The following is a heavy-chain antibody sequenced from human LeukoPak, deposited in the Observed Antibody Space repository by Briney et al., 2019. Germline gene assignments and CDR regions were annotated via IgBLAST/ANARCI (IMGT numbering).Heavy chain of an antibody. Sequence: GSSVKVSCKASGGTFSSYAISWVRQAPGQGREWLGRIIPIFGTANYAQKFQGRVTITTDESTSTAYMELSSLRSEDTAVYYCARADYSNYVGYFDYWGQGTLVTVSS. CDR2: IIPIFGTA. J-gene: IGHJ4*02. D-gene: IGHD4-11*01. CDR1: GGTFSSYA. CDR3: ARADYSNYVGYFDY. V-gene: IGHV1-69*05.